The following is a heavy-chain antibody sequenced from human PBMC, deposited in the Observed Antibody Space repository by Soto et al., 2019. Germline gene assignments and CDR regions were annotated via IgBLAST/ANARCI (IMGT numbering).Heavy chain of an antibody. CDR2: IYPGDSDT. D-gene: IGHD1-26*01. J-gene: IGHJ6*02. CDR3: ARRGAGSYYLAGYYYGMDV. CDR1: GYSFTSYW. V-gene: IGHV5-51*01. Sequence: PGESLKISCKGSGYSFTSYWIGWVRQMPGKGLEWMGIIYPGDSDTRYSPSFQGQVTISADKSISTAYLQWSSLKASDTAMYYCARRGAGSYYLAGYYYGMDVWGQGTTVTVSS.